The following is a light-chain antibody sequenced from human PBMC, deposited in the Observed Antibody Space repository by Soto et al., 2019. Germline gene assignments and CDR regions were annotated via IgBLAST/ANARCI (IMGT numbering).Light chain of an antibody. J-gene: IGKJ5*01. Sequence: EIVLTQSPGTLSLSPGERATLSCRASQSVSSSYLAWYQQKPGQAPRLIIYGASSRATAIPDRFSGSGSGTDFTLTINKLEPEDFAVYYCQQYGTSPHIPFDHGNRLEIK. V-gene: IGKV3-20*01. CDR2: GAS. CDR3: QQYGTSPHIP. CDR1: QSVSSSY.